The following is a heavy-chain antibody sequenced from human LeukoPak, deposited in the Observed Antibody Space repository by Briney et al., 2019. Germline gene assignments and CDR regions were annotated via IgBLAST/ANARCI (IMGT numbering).Heavy chain of an antibody. CDR3: TTSIMITFGGVVAKYYFDY. V-gene: IGHV3-15*01. Sequence: PGGSLRLSCAASGFTFSNAWMSWVRQAPGKGLKWVGRIKSKTDGGTTDYAAPGKGRFTISRDDSKNTLYLQMNSLKTEDTAVYYCTTSIMITFGGVVAKYYFDYWGQGTLVTVSS. D-gene: IGHD3-16*02. CDR1: GFTFSNAW. J-gene: IGHJ4*02. CDR2: IKSKTDGGTT.